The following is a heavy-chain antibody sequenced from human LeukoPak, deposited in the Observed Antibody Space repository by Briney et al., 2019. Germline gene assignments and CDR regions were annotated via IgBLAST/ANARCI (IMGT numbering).Heavy chain of an antibody. D-gene: IGHD1-1*01. CDR3: ARDRESLEAFDI. J-gene: IGHJ3*02. CDR2: INPNSGGT. Sequence: ASVKVSCKASGYTFTGYYMHWVRQAPGQGLEWMGWINPNSGGTSYAQKFQGRVTMTRDTSISTAYMELSRLRSDDTAVYYCARDRESLEAFDIWGQGTMVTVSS. CDR1: GYTFTGYY. V-gene: IGHV1-2*02.